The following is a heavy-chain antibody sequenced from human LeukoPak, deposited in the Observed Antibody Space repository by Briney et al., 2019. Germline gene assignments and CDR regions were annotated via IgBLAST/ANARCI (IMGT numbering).Heavy chain of an antibody. J-gene: IGHJ4*02. D-gene: IGHD3-22*01. CDR2: INPNSGGT. CDR3: AHSGYYDRSDYCYFDY. Sequence: GASVKVSCKSSGYTFTGYYIHWVRQPPGQGLEWMGCINPNSGGTNYAQKFQGRVTMTRDTSISTAYMELSGLRSDDTAVYYCAHSGYYDRSDYCYFDYWGQGTLVTVSS. V-gene: IGHV1-2*02. CDR1: GYTFTGYY.